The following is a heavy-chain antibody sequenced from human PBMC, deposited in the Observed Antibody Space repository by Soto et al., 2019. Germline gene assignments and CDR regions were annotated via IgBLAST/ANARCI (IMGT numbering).Heavy chain of an antibody. D-gene: IGHD3-10*01. J-gene: IGHJ6*02. V-gene: IGHV1-18*03. Sequence: QVQMVQSGAEVKKPGASVKVSCKASGYTFTSYGVSWVRQAPGQGLEWMGWISGDNGNTNYAHKLQGRGTMTAATSTITAYMDLRSITSDDMAVYYCGRAVKYYCGAGSLYCFCRVVWGQGIMVIVSS. CDR1: GYTFTSYG. CDR3: GRAVKYYCGAGSLYCFCRVV. CDR2: ISGDNGNT.